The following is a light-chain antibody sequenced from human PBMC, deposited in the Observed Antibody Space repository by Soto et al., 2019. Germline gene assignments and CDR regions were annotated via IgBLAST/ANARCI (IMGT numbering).Light chain of an antibody. CDR3: QQYDTYLWT. CDR2: VAS. J-gene: IGKJ1*01. Sequence: DIQMTQSPSTLAASVGDTVTVTCRASQDIGSWLAWYQQKAGEAPKLLIFVASSLEDDVPSRFIGSGYGTDFTLSISTLTADNIANYYCQQYDTYLWTFGQRTKV. V-gene: IGKV1-5*01. CDR1: QDIGSW.